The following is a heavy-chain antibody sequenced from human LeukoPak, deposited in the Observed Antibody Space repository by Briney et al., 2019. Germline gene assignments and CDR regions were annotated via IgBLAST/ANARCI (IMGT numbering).Heavy chain of an antibody. CDR2: IGDTT. Sequence: GGSLRLSCAASGFTFSIYAMSWVRQAPGKGLEWVSAIGDTTYYADSVEGRFTISRDNSKNTLNLQMNSLRGEDTAVYYCARLGLVRARNYLDYWGQGTLVTVSS. CDR3: ARLGLVRARNYLDY. V-gene: IGHV3-23*01. CDR1: GFTFSIYA. J-gene: IGHJ4*02. D-gene: IGHD1-26*01.